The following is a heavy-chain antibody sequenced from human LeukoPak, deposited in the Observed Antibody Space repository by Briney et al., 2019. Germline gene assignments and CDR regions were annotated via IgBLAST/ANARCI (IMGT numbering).Heavy chain of an antibody. V-gene: IGHV3-7*03. D-gene: IGHD1-26*01. Sequence: GGSLRLSCAASGFTFSSYWMSWVRQAPGKGLEWVANIRQDGNEKYYVDSVKGRFTISRDNAKHSLYLQMNSLRAEDTALYYCARDKGADEGSKFHYWGQGTLVTVSS. CDR2: IRQDGNEK. CDR1: GFTFSSYW. J-gene: IGHJ4*02. CDR3: ARDKGADEGSKFHY.